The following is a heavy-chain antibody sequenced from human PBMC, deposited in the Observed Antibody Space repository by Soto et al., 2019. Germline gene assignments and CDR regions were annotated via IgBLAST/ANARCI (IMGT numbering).Heavy chain of an antibody. Sequence: PGGSKILSCAASGFTFRSYAMSWVRQATGKGLEWVSAISGSGGSTYYADSVKGRFTISRDNSKNTLYLQMNSLRAEDTAVYYCAKFLSFRWFDYWGQGALVTVSS. CDR2: ISGSGGST. CDR1: GFTFRSYA. V-gene: IGHV3-23*01. J-gene: IGHJ4*02. CDR3: AKFLSFRWFDY. D-gene: IGHD3-16*02.